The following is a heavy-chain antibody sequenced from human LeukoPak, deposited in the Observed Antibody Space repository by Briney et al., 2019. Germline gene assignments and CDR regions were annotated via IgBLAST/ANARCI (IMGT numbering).Heavy chain of an antibody. CDR3: ARDARRYYFDY. J-gene: IGHJ4*02. V-gene: IGHV4-59*12. CDR2: IYYSGST. CDR1: GGSISSYY. Sequence: KPSETLSLTCTVSGGSISSYYWSWIRQPPGKGLEWIGYIYYSGSTNYNPSLKSRVTISVDTSKNQFSLKLSSVTAADTAVYYCARDARRYYFDYWGQGTLVTVSS.